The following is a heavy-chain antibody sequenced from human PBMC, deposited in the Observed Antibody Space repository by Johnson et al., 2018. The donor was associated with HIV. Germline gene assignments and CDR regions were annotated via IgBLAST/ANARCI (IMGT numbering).Heavy chain of an antibody. Sequence: QVQLVESGGGLIQPGGSLRLSCAASGFTFSSYGMHWVRQAPGKGLEWVAFIRYDGSNKYYADSVTGRFTLSRDNSKNTLYLQMNSLRAEDTAVYYCARPSEDYSSSSGDAFDIWGQGTMVTVSS. J-gene: IGHJ3*02. CDR3: ARPSEDYSSSSGDAFDI. CDR1: GFTFSSYG. V-gene: IGHV3-30*02. CDR2: IRYDGSNK. D-gene: IGHD6-6*01.